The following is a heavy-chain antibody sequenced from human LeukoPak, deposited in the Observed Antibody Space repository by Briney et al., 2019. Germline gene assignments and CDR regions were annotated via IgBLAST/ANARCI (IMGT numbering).Heavy chain of an antibody. CDR2: IYYSGST. D-gene: IGHD4-17*01. V-gene: IGHV4-39*02. CDR1: GGSISSSSYY. Sequence: SETLSLTCTVSGGSISSSSYYWGWIRQPPGKGLEWIGSIYYSGSTYYNPSLKSRVTISVDTSKNQFSLKLSSVTAADTAVYYCAREPVTGSVYWGQGTLVTVSS. CDR3: AREPVTGSVY. J-gene: IGHJ4*02.